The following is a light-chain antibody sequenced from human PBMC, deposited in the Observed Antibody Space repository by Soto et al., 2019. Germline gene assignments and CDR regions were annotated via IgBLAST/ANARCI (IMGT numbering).Light chain of an antibody. CDR1: SSNIGNNY. CDR2: DQN. J-gene: IGLJ1*01. Sequence: QSVLTQPPSVSAAPGQKVTISCSGSSSNIGNNYVSWYQHLPGTAPKLLVYDQNKRPSGIPDRFSGSKSGTSATLGITGLQTGDEADYYCGTWDSSLTADVFGTGTKLTVL. CDR3: GTWDSSLTADV. V-gene: IGLV1-51*01.